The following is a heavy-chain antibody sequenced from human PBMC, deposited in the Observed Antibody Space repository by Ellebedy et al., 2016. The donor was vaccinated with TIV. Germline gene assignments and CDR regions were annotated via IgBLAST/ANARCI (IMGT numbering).Heavy chain of an antibody. CDR3: AGGSGSLGGY. CDR1: GFTFRSYA. CDR2: IGGSGGDT. J-gene: IGHJ4*02. D-gene: IGHD3-10*01. Sequence: GESLKISXAASGFTFRSYAMTWVRQAPGKGLEWVSVIGGSGGDTYYIDSVKGRFTISRDNSKNTLYLQMNSLRAEDTAVYYCAGGSGSLGGYWGQGTLVTVSS. V-gene: IGHV3-23*01.